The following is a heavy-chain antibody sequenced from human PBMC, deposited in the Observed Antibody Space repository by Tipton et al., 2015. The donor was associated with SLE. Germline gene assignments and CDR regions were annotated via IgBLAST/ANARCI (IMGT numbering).Heavy chain of an antibody. V-gene: IGHV3-30*04. Sequence: RSLRLSCAASGFTFFTYAMHWVRQAPGKGLEWVAVISYDGSNKYYADSVKGRFTISRDNSKNTLYVQMNSLRAEDTAVYYCARDRGSSWDYWGQGTLVTVSS. J-gene: IGHJ4*02. D-gene: IGHD6-13*01. CDR1: GFTFFTYA. CDR3: ARDRGSSWDY. CDR2: ISYDGSNK.